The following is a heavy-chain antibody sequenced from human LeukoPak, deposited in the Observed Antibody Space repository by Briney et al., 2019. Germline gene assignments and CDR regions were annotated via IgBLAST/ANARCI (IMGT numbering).Heavy chain of an antibody. CDR1: GFTFRDYN. Sequence: GRSLRLSCAASGFTFRDYNMDWVRQAPGKGLEWVARVGPYTHTTKYGASVRGRFTISRDDSSNSVFLQMNSLKSDDTAVYYCARGKNSFDFWGQGTLVTVSS. V-gene: IGHV3-72*01. J-gene: IGHJ4*02. CDR3: ARGKNSFDF. CDR2: VGPYTHTT. D-gene: IGHD4-11*01.